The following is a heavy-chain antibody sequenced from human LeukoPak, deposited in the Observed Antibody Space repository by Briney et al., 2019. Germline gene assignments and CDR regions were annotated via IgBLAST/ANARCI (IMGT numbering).Heavy chain of an antibody. Sequence: GGSLRLSCAAPGFTFSSYGMHWVRQAPGKGLEWVAVISYDGSNKYYADSVKGRFTISRDNSKNTLYLQMNSLRAEDTAVYYCAKDVEGWGQGTLVTVSS. D-gene: IGHD5-24*01. J-gene: IGHJ4*02. V-gene: IGHV3-30*18. CDR1: GFTFSSYG. CDR3: AKDVEG. CDR2: ISYDGSNK.